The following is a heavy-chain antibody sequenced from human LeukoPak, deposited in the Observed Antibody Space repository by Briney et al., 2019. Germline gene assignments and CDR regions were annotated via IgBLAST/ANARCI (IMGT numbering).Heavy chain of an antibody. CDR3: AKDSYTSGWDFDY. J-gene: IGHJ4*02. Sequence: GGSLRLSCAASGFTFSSYSMNWVRQAPGKGLEWVSLINSRGVSTFYADSVKGRFTLSRDNSKNTLYLQMNSLRAEDAAIYYCAKDSYTSGWDFDYWGQGTLVTVSS. V-gene: IGHV3-23*01. CDR2: INSRGVST. CDR1: GFTFSSYS. D-gene: IGHD6-19*01.